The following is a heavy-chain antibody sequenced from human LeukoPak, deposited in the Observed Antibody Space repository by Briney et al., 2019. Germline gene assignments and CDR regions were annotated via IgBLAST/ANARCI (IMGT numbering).Heavy chain of an antibody. CDR2: ISGNGRT. CDR1: GFTVSSNY. D-gene: IGHD1-1*01. CDR3: ATSLGLEDPYYYYYMDV. V-gene: IGHV3-66*02. Sequence: GGSLRLSCAASGFTVSSNYMNWVRQAPGKGLEWDSVISGNGRTFYADSLKGRFTISRDNSKNTLYLQMNSLRAEDTAVYYCATSLGLEDPYYYYYMDVWGKGTTVTVSS. J-gene: IGHJ6*03.